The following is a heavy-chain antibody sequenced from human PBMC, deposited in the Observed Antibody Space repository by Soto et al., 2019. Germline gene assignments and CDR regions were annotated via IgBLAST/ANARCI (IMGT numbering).Heavy chain of an antibody. J-gene: IGHJ4*02. CDR3: ASSYGSGYRAFDY. Sequence: QVQLVQSGAEVKRPGSSVKVSCKASGDTFNFYSINWVRQAPGLGLEWMGRVNPIVSMSNYAQKFQGRVTLTXDXPTSPASMELSSLRSEDTAIYYCASSYGSGYRAFDYWGQGALVTVSS. CDR2: VNPIVSMS. CDR1: GDTFNFYS. D-gene: IGHD3-10*01. V-gene: IGHV1-69*02.